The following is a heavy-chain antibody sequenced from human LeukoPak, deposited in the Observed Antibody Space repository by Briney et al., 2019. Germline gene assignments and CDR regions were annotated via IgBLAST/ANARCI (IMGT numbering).Heavy chain of an antibody. V-gene: IGHV4-34*01. Sequence: PSETLSLTCAAYGGSFSGYYWSWIRQPPGKGLEWIGEVNHSGSTNYNPSLKSRVTISVDTSKNQFSLKLSSVTAADTAVYYCARGPRLGYSSSFAGTDFDYWGQGTLVTVSS. D-gene: IGHD6-6*01. CDR3: ARGPRLGYSSSFAGTDFDY. CDR2: VNHSGST. CDR1: GGSFSGYY. J-gene: IGHJ4*02.